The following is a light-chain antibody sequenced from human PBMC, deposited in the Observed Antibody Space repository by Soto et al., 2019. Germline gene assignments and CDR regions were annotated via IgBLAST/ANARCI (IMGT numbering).Light chain of an antibody. Sequence: DIALTQSPGTLSSSPGDRAILSCRASQSVNSGSLAWYQQRPGQAPRLPIYGATIRATGIPDKFSGSGSGTDFTLTISRLEPEDFAVYYCQQYGSSVRTFGQGTKVEIK. V-gene: IGKV3-20*01. CDR2: GAT. CDR1: QSVNSGS. J-gene: IGKJ1*01. CDR3: QQYGSSVRT.